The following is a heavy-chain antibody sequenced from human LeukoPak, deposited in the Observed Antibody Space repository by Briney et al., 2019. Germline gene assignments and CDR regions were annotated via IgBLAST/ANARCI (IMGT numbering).Heavy chain of an antibody. J-gene: IGHJ4*02. CDR2: IYYSGST. V-gene: IGHV4-31*03. CDR1: GGSISSGGYY. CDR3: ARHPEVRVGATGFDY. D-gene: IGHD1-26*01. Sequence: PSQTLSLTCTVSGGSISSGGYYWSWIRQHPGKGLEWIGYIYYSGSTYYNPSLKSRVTISVDTSKNQFSLKLSSVTAADTAVYYCARHPEVRVGATGFDYWGQGTLVTVSS.